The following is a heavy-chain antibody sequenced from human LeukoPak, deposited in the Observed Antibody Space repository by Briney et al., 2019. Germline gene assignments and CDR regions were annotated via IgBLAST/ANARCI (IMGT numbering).Heavy chain of an antibody. V-gene: IGHV3-30-3*01. D-gene: IGHD3-10*01. Sequence: GGSLRLSCAASGFTFSSYAMHWVRQAPGKGLEWVAVISYDGSNKYYADSVKGRFTISRDNSKNTLYLQMNSLRAEGTAVYYCTRVMVRVVMIGHPPGPHWGQGTLVTVSS. J-gene: IGHJ4*02. CDR3: TRVMVRVVMIGHPPGPH. CDR2: ISYDGSNK. CDR1: GFTFSSYA.